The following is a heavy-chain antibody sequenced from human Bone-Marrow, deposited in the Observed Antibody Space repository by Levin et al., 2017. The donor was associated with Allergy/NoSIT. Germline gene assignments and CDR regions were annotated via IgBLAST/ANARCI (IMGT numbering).Heavy chain of an antibody. J-gene: IGHJ3*02. Sequence: SVKVSCKAHGGSFSSYIISWVRQAPGQGLEWTGGIIPTFGTTNYAQKFQGRVTITADESPSTAYMELSSLRSEDTAMYYCARDQSGWYFDGIGPRRDNALNIWGQGTMVTVSS. CDR3: ARDQSGWYFDGIGPRRDNALNI. CDR2: IIPTFGTT. CDR1: GGSFSSYI. D-gene: IGHD6-19*01. V-gene: IGHV1-69*13.